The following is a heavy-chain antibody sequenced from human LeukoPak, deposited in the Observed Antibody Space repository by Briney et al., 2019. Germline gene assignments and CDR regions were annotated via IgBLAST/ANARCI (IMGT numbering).Heavy chain of an antibody. V-gene: IGHV3-7*01. CDR3: ARRMTTVTAYFDY. D-gene: IGHD4-11*01. CDR1: GFTFSSYW. J-gene: IGHJ4*02. CDR2: IKQDGSEK. Sequence: PGGSLRLSCAAPGFTFSSYWMSWVRQAPGKGLEWVANIKQDGSEKYYVDSVKGRFTISRDNAKNSLYLQMNSLRAEDTAVYYCARRMTTVTAYFDYWGQGTPVTVSS.